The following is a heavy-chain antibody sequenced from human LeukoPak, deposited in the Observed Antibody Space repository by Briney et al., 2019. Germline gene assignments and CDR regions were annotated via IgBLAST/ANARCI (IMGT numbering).Heavy chain of an antibody. CDR2: INTNNGNP. J-gene: IGHJ3*02. Sequence: DSVTVSCKASGYTFTNYAMNWVRQAPGQGLEWMGWINTNNGNPTYAQGFTGRFLFSLDTSVSTTYLQISSLKAEDTAVYYCARDRWGDGYNYFHAFDIWGQGTMVTVSS. V-gene: IGHV7-4-1*02. D-gene: IGHD5-24*01. CDR1: GYTFTNYA. CDR3: ARDRWGDGYNYFHAFDI.